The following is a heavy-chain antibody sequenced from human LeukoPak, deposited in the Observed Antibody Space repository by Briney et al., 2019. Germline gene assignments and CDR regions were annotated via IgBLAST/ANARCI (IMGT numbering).Heavy chain of an antibody. CDR1: GFTFSSYA. Sequence: GGSLRLSFAAFGFTFSSYAMSWVRQAPGKGLDWVSAISGSGGSTYYADSVKGRFTISRDNSKNTLYLQMNRLRAEDTAVYYCAKSAIAVAGPNNYWGQGTLVTVSS. J-gene: IGHJ4*02. D-gene: IGHD6-19*01. CDR3: AKSAIAVAGPNNY. V-gene: IGHV3-23*01. CDR2: ISGSGGST.